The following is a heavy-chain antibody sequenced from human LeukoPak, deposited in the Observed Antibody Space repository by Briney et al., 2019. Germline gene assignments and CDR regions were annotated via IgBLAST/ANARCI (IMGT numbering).Heavy chain of an antibody. D-gene: IGHD4-17*01. Sequence: PGGSLRLSCAASGFTFSSYSMNWVRQAPGKGLEWVSSISSSSSYIYYADSVKGRFTISRDNAKNSLYLQMNSLRAEDTAVYYCAKTPQVYGDYPNWYFDLWGRGTLVTVSS. CDR3: AKTPQVYGDYPNWYFDL. CDR1: GFTFSSYS. V-gene: IGHV3-21*04. J-gene: IGHJ2*01. CDR2: ISSSSSYI.